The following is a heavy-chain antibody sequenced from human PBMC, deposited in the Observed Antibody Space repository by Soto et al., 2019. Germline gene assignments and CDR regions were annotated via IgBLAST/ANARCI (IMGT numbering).Heavy chain of an antibody. V-gene: IGHV1-18*01. J-gene: IGHJ5*02. D-gene: IGHD3-22*01. Sequence: GASVKVSCKASGYTFYRYGSTWVSQAPGQGLEWMGWINPSNDNTNYAQKFRGRVTMTTDASTSTAHMELRSLKSDDTAVYYCARDTQQDSNGYYLEWFDPWGQGTLVTVSS. CDR3: ARDTQQDSNGYYLEWFDP. CDR1: GYTFYRYG. CDR2: INPSNDNT.